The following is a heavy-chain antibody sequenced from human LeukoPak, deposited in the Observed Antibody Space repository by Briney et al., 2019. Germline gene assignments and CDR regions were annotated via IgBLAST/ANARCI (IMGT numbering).Heavy chain of an antibody. CDR2: INHSGST. CDR1: GGSFSGYY. V-gene: IGHV4-34*01. CDR3: ASGHDYGDYGG. J-gene: IGHJ4*02. Sequence: SETLSLTCAVYGGSFSGYYWSWIRQPPGKGLEWIGEINHSGSTNYNPSLKSRVTISVDTSKNQFSLKPSSVTAADTAVYYCASGHDYGDYGGWGQGTLVTVSS. D-gene: IGHD4-17*01.